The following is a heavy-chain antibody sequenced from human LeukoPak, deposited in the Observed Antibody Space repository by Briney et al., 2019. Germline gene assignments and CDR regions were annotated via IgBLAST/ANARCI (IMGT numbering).Heavy chain of an antibody. CDR1: GYTFTSYY. Sequence: GASVKVSCKASGYTFTSYYMHWVRQAPGQGLEWMGIINPSGGSTSYAQKFQGRVTMTRDMSTSTVYMELSSLRSEDTAVYYCARGNDGWPHYYYYFMDVWGKGTTVTVSS. J-gene: IGHJ6*03. V-gene: IGHV1-46*01. D-gene: IGHD1-1*01. CDR3: ARGNDGWPHYYYYFMDV. CDR2: INPSGGST.